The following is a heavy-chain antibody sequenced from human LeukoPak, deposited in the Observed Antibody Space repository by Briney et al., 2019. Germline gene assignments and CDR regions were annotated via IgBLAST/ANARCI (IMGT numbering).Heavy chain of an antibody. J-gene: IGHJ3*02. CDR3: ARDRGGITIFGVVTHDAFDI. CDR2: ISAYNGNT. CDR1: GYTFTSYG. D-gene: IGHD3-3*01. Sequence: GASVKVSCKASGYTFTSYGISWVRQAPGQGLEWMGWISAYNGNTNYAQKLQGRVTMTTDTSTSTAYMELSRLRSDDTAVYYCARDRGGITIFGVVTHDAFDIWGQGTMVTVSS. V-gene: IGHV1-18*01.